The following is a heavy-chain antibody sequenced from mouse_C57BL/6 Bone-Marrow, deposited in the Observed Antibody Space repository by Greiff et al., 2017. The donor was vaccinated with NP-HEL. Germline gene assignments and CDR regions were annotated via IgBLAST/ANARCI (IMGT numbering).Heavy chain of an antibody. CDR3: AGDRDGSSYDD. V-gene: IGHV5-4*01. CDR1: GFTFSSYA. D-gene: IGHD1-1*01. CDR2: ISNGGSYY. J-gene: IGHJ2*01. Sequence: EVKVVESGGGLVQPGGSLKLSCAASGFTFSSYAMSWVRQTPEKRLEWVATISNGGSYYYYPDNVKGRCTISRDNAKNNLYLQMSHLKAEETSMYYCAGDRDGSSYDDWGQGTTLTVSS.